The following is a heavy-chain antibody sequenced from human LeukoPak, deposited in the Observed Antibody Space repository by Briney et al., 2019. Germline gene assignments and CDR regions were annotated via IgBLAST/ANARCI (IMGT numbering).Heavy chain of an antibody. Sequence: PGGSLRLSCTASGFTVSSNYMCWVRQAPGKGLEWVSVIFSGGTTYYADSVKGRFTISRHNSENTLYLQMNSLRGEDPGVYYCTRVVLGYSYGFYSCGQGAPGSVSS. V-gene: IGHV3-53*04. CDR1: GFTVSSNY. D-gene: IGHD5-18*01. J-gene: IGHJ4*02. CDR3: TRVVLGYSYGFYS. CDR2: IFSGGTT.